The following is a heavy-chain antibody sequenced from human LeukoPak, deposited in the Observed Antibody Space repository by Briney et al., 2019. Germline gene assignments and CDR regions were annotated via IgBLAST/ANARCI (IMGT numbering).Heavy chain of an antibody. Sequence: SVKVSCKASGGTFSSYAISWLRQAPGQGLEWMGGIIPIFGTANYAQKFQGRVTITADESTSTAYMELSSLRSEDTAVYYCARVEPAAMAPDDYYYYYMDVWGKGTTVTVSS. CDR1: GGTFSSYA. J-gene: IGHJ6*03. V-gene: IGHV1-69*13. CDR2: IIPIFGTA. D-gene: IGHD2-2*01. CDR3: ARVEPAAMAPDDYYYYYMDV.